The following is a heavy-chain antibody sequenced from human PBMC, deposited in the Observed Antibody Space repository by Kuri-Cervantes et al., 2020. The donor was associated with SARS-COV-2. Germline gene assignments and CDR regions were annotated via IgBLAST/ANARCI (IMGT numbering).Heavy chain of an antibody. V-gene: IGHV3-66*01. J-gene: IGHJ6*02. CDR3: ASYSGYSYGMGFGLYYYGMDV. CDR2: IYSGGST. D-gene: IGHD5-18*01. CDR1: GFTVSSNY. Sequence: GESLMISCAASGFTVSSNYMSWVRQAPGKGLEWVSVIYSGGSTYYADSVKGRFTISRDNSKNTLYLQMNSLRAEDAAVYYCASYSGYSYGMGFGLYYYGMDVWGQGTTVTVSS.